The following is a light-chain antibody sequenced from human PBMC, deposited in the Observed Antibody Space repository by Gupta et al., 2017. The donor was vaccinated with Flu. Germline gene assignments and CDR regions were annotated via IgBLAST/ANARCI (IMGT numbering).Light chain of an antibody. J-gene: IGLJ3*02. CDR3: QLWDGSSDHPGV. Sequence: SFVLTQPPSLSVAPGHTARVTCGGTNIGSKSVHWYQQKPGQAPVLVVDDDSDRPAGIPERFSGSNSGNTATLSISRVEAGDEADYYCQLWDGSSDHPGVFGGGTKLTVL. CDR1: NIGSKS. V-gene: IGLV3-21*02. CDR2: DDS.